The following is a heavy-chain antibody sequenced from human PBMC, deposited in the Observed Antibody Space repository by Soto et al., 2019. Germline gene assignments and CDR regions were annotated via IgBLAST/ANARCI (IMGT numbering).Heavy chain of an antibody. Sequence: QVQLVESGGALVRPGESLTLSCVASGFTFSEVYMSWIRQAPGKGPEYISYISGTSTDTNYAYSVRGRFTVSRDNARNSLYLHMSSLRAEDTAIYYCSQYARGGPSWGQGTLVTVSS. CDR1: GFTFSEVY. V-gene: IGHV3-11*06. CDR2: ISGTSTDT. J-gene: IGHJ1*01. D-gene: IGHD3-10*01. CDR3: SQYARGGPS.